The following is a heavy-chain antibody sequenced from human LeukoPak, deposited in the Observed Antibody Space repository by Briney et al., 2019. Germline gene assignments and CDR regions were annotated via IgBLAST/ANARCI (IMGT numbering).Heavy chain of an antibody. CDR2: INHSGST. Sequence: SETLSLTCAVYGGSFSGYYWSWIRQPPGKGLEWIGEINHSGSTNYNPSLKSRVTISVDTSKNQFSLKLSSVTAADTAVYYCVRGGDDGDLSFDYWGQGTLVTVSS. CDR3: VRGGDDGDLSFDY. CDR1: GGSFSGYY. V-gene: IGHV4-34*01. J-gene: IGHJ4*02. D-gene: IGHD4-17*01.